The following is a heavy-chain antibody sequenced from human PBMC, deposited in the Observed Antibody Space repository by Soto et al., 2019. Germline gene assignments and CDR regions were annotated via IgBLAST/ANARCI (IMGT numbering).Heavy chain of an antibody. Sequence: GSLKISCKGSGYSFTSYWISWVRQMPGKGLEWMGRIDPSDSYTNYSPSFQGHVTISADKSISTAYLQWSSLKASDTAVYYCARQNWNSPTYYYGMDVWGQGTTVTVSS. D-gene: IGHD1-7*01. CDR1: GYSFTSYW. V-gene: IGHV5-10-1*01. CDR3: ARQNWNSPTYYYGMDV. J-gene: IGHJ6*02. CDR2: IDPSDSYT.